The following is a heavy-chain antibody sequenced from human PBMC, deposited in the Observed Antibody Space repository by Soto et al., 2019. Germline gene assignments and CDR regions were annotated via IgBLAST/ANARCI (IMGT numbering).Heavy chain of an antibody. CDR3: ASLSHYYSSGSPYYYYGMDV. CDR1: GYSFTSYW. Sequence: GESLKISCKGSGYSFTSYWIGWVRQMPGKGLEWMGIIYPGDSDTRYSPSFQGQVTISADKSISTAYLQWSSLKASDTAMYYCASLSHYYSSGSPYYYYGMDVWGQGTTVTVSS. CDR2: IYPGDSDT. D-gene: IGHD6-19*01. J-gene: IGHJ6*02. V-gene: IGHV5-51*01.